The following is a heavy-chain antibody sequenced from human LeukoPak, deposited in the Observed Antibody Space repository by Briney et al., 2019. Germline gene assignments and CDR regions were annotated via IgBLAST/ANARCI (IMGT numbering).Heavy chain of an antibody. Sequence: SETLSLTCAVYGGSFRDYYRSWIRQTPGEGLQWIGGIKYSGSTDYNPSLKSRVTMSIDTSKNQFSLKLTSVTAADTALYYCARGILGQGYFDLWGRDTLVTVSS. CDR3: ARGILGQGYFDL. D-gene: IGHD3/OR15-3a*01. CDR2: IKYSGST. CDR1: GGSFRDYY. V-gene: IGHV4-34*01. J-gene: IGHJ2*01.